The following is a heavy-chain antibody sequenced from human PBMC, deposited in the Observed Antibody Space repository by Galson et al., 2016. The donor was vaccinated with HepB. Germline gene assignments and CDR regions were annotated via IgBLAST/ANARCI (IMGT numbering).Heavy chain of an antibody. D-gene: IGHD4-23*01. CDR3: ARDQQISYSGNFYYYGMDV. V-gene: IGHV3-66*01. CDR1: GFSVSTNY. CDR2: IYSGGTT. J-gene: IGHJ6*02. Sequence: LRLSCAASGFSVSTNYMNWVRQAPGKGLEWVSIIYSGGTTYYADSVKGRFTISRDNSKNTLVLQMNSLRAEDTAVYYGARDQQISYSGNFYYYGMDVWGQGTTVTVSS.